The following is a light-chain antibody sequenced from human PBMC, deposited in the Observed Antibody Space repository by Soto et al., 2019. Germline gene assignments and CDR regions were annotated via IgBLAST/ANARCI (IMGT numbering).Light chain of an antibody. CDR3: QQYKSWPPIT. Sequence: EIVMTQSPATLSVSAGERATLSCRASQTINNNVAWYQLKDGQVPRLVIYGASTRATDIPARFSGSGSGTEFTLSISSLQSEDFAVYYCQQYKSWPPITFGQGTRLEIK. J-gene: IGKJ5*01. V-gene: IGKV3-15*01. CDR2: GAS. CDR1: QTINNN.